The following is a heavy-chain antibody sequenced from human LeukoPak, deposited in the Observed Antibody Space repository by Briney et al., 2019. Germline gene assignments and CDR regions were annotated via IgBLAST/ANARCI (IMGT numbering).Heavy chain of an antibody. CDR2: INWNGGST. Sequence: GGSLRLSCGASGFTFDEFVMSWVRQVPGKGLESVSGINWNGGSTGYADSVKGRFTISRDNAKNSLYLQMNSLRAEDTALYYCARAPETDAFDIWGRGTVVIVSS. J-gene: IGHJ3*02. CDR1: GFTFDEFV. V-gene: IGHV3-20*04. CDR3: ARAPETDAFDI.